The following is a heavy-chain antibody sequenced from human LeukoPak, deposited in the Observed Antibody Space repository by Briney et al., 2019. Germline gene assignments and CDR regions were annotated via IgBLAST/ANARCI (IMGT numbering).Heavy chain of an antibody. V-gene: IGHV3-64*01. CDR3: ARDKMRGYSYGDLDY. CDR2: INSNGESP. D-gene: IGHD5-18*01. CDR1: GFTFSRHA. J-gene: IGHJ4*02. Sequence: GGSLRLSCAASGFTFSRHAMHWVRQAPGKGLEYLSTINSNGESPYYASSVKGRFTISRDNSKNTLFLQIDSLRVEDIAVYYCARDKMRGYSYGDLDYWGQGALVTVSS.